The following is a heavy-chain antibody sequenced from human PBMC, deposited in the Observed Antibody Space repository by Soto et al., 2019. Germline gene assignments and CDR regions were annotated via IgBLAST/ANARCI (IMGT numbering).Heavy chain of an antibody. V-gene: IGHV3-30-3*01. Sequence: QVQLVESGGGVVQPGRSLRLSCAASGFTFSNYAMYWGRQAPGKGLEWVAVISYDGNNKYYADSVKGRFTIYRDNSKNTLDLQMNSLRAEDTAVYYCARAGCDGGTCYTLVGLRYGMDVWGQGTTVTVAS. D-gene: IGHD2-15*01. CDR2: ISYDGNNK. J-gene: IGHJ6*02. CDR1: GFTFSNYA. CDR3: ARAGCDGGTCYTLVGLRYGMDV.